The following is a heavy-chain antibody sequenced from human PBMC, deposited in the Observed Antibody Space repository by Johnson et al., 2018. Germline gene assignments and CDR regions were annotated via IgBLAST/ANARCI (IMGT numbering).Heavy chain of an antibody. CDR1: GFTFGDSA. Sequence: EVQLLETGGGLAQPGRSXRLSCTASGFTFGDSAMSWFRQAPGKGLEWVGFIRSNLYGGTTEYAASVKGRFTISRDDSTSIAYLEMNSLRTEDTAVFYCSRVAYFGSGSYFTPFGPWGQGTLVTVSS. CDR2: IRSNLYGGTT. CDR3: SRVAYFGSGSYFTPFGP. D-gene: IGHD3-10*01. J-gene: IGHJ5*02. V-gene: IGHV3-49*03.